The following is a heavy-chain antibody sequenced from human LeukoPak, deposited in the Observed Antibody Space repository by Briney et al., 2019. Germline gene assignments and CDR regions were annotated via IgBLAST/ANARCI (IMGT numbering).Heavy chain of an antibody. D-gene: IGHD2-21*02. J-gene: IGHJ4*02. Sequence: PGRSLRLSCAASGFTFSSYVMHWVRQAPGVGLEWVAVISYDGSNKYYADSVKGRFTISRDNSKNTLYLQMSSLRAEDTAVYYCARDRSPIVVVTAISFDYWGQGTLVTVSS. CDR1: GFTFSSYV. V-gene: IGHV3-30-3*01. CDR2: ISYDGSNK. CDR3: ARDRSPIVVVTAISFDY.